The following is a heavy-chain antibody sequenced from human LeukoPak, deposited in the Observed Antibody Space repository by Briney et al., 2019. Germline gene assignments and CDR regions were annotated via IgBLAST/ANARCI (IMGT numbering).Heavy chain of an antibody. CDR2: IYQSETT. J-gene: IGHJ6*03. Sequence: SETLSLTCSVSGSSISSDYWSWLRQPPGKGLEWIGNIYQSETTKYNPSLRSRATISGDMSKNQFSLKLSSVTAADTAVYYCARHFRYCGGDCPYYYMDVWGKGTTVTVSS. V-gene: IGHV4-59*08. CDR1: GSSISSDY. D-gene: IGHD2-21*02. CDR3: ARHFRYCGGDCPYYYMDV.